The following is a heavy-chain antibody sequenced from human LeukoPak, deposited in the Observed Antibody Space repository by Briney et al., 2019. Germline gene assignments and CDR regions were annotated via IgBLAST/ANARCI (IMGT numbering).Heavy chain of an antibody. CDR1: GGTFSSYA. D-gene: IGHD2-15*01. V-gene: IGHV1-69*01. CDR3: ASAGYCSGGSCYYYYMDV. CDR2: IIPIFGTA. Sequence: GSSVKVSCKASGGTFSSYAISWVRQAPGQGLEWMGGIIPIFGTANYAQKFQGRVTITADESTSTAYTELSSLRSEDTAVYYCASAGYCSGGSCYYYYMDVWGKGTTVTVSS. J-gene: IGHJ6*03.